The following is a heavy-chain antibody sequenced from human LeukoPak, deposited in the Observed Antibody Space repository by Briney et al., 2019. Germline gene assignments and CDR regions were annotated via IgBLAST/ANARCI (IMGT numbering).Heavy chain of an antibody. CDR2: ISSSSYI. Sequence: GGXXRPSCAASGFTFSSYSMNWVRQAPGKGLEWVSSISSSSYIYYSDSVRGRFTISRDNAKNSLYLQMNSLRAEDTAVYYCARVAVWYCSGGSCYPPDYWGQGTLVTVSS. D-gene: IGHD2-15*01. V-gene: IGHV3-21*01. CDR1: GFTFSSYS. CDR3: ARVAVWYCSGGSCYPPDY. J-gene: IGHJ4*02.